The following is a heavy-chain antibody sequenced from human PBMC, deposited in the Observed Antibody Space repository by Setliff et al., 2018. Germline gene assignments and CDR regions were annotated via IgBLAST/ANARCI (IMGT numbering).Heavy chain of an antibody. CDR2: TIPMFGTT. CDR1: GGAFSSYG. V-gene: IGHV1-69*05. Sequence: SVKVSCKASGGAFSSYGISWVRQAPGQGLEWMGGTIPMFGTTDYARKFQGRVTIITDESTSTAYMQLSSLGSEDTAVYYCVREGVDRRSSTDYRYYMDVWGKGTTVTVSS. D-gene: IGHD6-6*01. J-gene: IGHJ6*03. CDR3: VREGVDRRSSTDYRYYMDV.